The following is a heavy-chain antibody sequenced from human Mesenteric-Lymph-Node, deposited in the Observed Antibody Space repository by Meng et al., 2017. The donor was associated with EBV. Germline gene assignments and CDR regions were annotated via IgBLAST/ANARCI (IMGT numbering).Heavy chain of an antibody. CDR3: ARGSTVTTNWFDP. D-gene: IGHD4-17*01. CDR2: ITPYDGST. Sequence: VQSGAAVKKPGASAKVSCNASGYTFTNNYIHWVRQAPGQGLEWMGRITPYDGSTRYAQKFQGRVTMARDTCISTAYMELSRLRSDDTAVYYCARGSTVTTNWFDPWGQGTLVTVSS. J-gene: IGHJ5*02. V-gene: IGHV1-46*01. CDR1: GYTFTNNY.